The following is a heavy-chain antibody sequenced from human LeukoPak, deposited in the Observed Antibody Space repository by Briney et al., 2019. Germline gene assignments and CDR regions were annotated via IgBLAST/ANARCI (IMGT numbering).Heavy chain of an antibody. CDR1: GFTFSSYA. CDR2: ISSSGDST. CDR3: VKDGMAVAGTAPLDY. V-gene: IGHV3-64D*09. Sequence: PGGSLRLSCSASGFTFSSYAMRWVRQAPGKGLVYVSAISSSGDSTYHADSLKGRITISRDNSKNTLYLQMSSLRPEDAGVYYCVKDGMAVAGTAPLDYWGQGILVTVSS. D-gene: IGHD6-19*01. J-gene: IGHJ4*02.